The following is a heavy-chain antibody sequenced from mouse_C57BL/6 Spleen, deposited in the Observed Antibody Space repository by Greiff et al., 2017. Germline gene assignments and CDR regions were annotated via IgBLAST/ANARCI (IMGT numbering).Heavy chain of an antibody. CDR3: ARDYYGSSYGYFDV. CDR1: GYTFTSYW. D-gene: IGHD1-1*01. CDR2: IDPSDSET. V-gene: IGHV1-52*01. J-gene: IGHJ1*03. Sequence: QVQLQQPGAELVRPGSSVKLSCKASGYTFTSYWMRWVKQRPIQGLEWIGNIDPSDSETHYNQKFKDKATLTVDKSSSTAYMQLSSLTSEDSAVYYCARDYYGSSYGYFDVWGTGTTVTVSS.